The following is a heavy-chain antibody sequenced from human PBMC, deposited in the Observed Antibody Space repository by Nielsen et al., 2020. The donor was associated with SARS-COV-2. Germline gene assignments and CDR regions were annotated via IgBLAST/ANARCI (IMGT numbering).Heavy chain of an antibody. D-gene: IGHD1-26*01. CDR1: GFTFDDYA. J-gene: IGHJ5*02. CDR3: AKDQGSGSYQGA. Sequence: SLKISCAASGFTFDDYAMHWVRQAPGKGLEWVSGISWNSGSIGYADSVKGRFTISRDNAKNSLYLQMNSLRAEDTALYYCAKDQGSGSYQGAWGQGTLVTVSS. V-gene: IGHV3-9*01. CDR2: ISWNSGSI.